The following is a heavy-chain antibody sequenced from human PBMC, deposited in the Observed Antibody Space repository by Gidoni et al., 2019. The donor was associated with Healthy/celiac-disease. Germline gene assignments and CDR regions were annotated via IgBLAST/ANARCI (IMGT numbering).Heavy chain of an antibody. CDR1: GFTFSSYG. CDR3: ARDKGRLGYYYYGMDV. D-gene: IGHD3-16*01. Sequence: QVQLVESVGGVVQPGRSLRLSCAASGFTFSSYGMHWVRQAPGKGLEWVAVIWYDGSNKYYADSVKGRFTISRDNSKNTLYLQMNSLRAEDTAVYYCARDKGRLGYYYYGMDVWGQGTTVTVSS. CDR2: IWYDGSNK. J-gene: IGHJ6*02. V-gene: IGHV3-33*01.